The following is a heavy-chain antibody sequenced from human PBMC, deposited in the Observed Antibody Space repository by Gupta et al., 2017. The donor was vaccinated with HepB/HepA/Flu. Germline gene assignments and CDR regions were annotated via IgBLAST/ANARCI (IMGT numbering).Heavy chain of an antibody. D-gene: IGHD6-19*01. V-gene: IGHV3-30*18. Sequence: QVQLVESGGGVVQPGGSLRLSCAASGFRFSNNGMHWVRQAPGKGLEWVSMISYDGNSKHYIDSVKGRFTISRDNSRNTLYLQMNSLRAEDTAVYFCAKDLYNSGWYNFFDPWGQGTLVTVSS. J-gene: IGHJ5*02. CDR1: GFRFSNNG. CDR2: ISYDGNSK. CDR3: AKDLYNSGWYNFFDP.